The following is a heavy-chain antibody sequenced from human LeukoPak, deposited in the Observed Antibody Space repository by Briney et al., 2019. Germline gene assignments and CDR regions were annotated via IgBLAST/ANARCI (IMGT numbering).Heavy chain of an antibody. CDR1: GGTFSSYT. D-gene: IGHD3-3*01. CDR3: ARSPHYDFWSGQFDY. CDR2: IIPILGIA. Sequence: SVKVSCKASGGTFSSYTISWVRQAPGQGLEWMGRIIPILGIANYAQKFQGRVTITADKSTSTAYMELSSLRSEDTAVYYCARSPHYDFWSGQFDYRGQGTLVTVSS. J-gene: IGHJ4*02. V-gene: IGHV1-69*02.